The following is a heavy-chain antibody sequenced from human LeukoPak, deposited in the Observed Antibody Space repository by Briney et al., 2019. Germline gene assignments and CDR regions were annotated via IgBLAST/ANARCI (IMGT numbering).Heavy chain of an antibody. V-gene: IGHV6-1*01. CDR3: VRDRCSGGSCYQHFQH. CDR1: GDSVSSNTAA. D-gene: IGHD2-15*01. CDR2: TYYRSKWYN. Sequence: SQTLSLTCVISGDSVSSNTAAWNWIRQSPSRGLEWLGRTYYRSKWYNDYAVSVKGRITINPDTSTNLFSLQLNSVTPEDTAVYYCVRDRCSGGSCYQHFQHWGQGTLVTASS. J-gene: IGHJ1*01.